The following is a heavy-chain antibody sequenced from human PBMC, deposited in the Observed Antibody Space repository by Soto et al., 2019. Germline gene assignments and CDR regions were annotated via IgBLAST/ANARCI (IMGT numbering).Heavy chain of an antibody. Sequence: EVQLVESGGGLVKPGGSLRLSCAASGFTFSNTWMSWVRQAPGKGLEWVGRIKSETDGGTTDYAAPVKGRFTISRDDSKNTLYLQMNSLKTEDAAAYYCTTAAALGWGQGTLVTVSS. CDR3: TTAAALG. CDR1: GFTFSNTW. D-gene: IGHD6-13*01. J-gene: IGHJ4*02. CDR2: IKSETDGGTT. V-gene: IGHV3-15*01.